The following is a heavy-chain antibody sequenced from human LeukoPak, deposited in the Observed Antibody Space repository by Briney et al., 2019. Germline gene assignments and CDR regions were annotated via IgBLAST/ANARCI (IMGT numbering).Heavy chain of an antibody. CDR3: ARSGYDILTGCLPFYGMDV. CDR1: GFTFSDYY. D-gene: IGHD3-9*01. V-gene: IGHV3-11*01. CDR2: ISSSGSTI. J-gene: IGHJ6*02. Sequence: PGGSLRLSCAASGFTFSDYYMSWIRQAPGKGLEWVSYISSSGSTIYYADSVKGRFTISRDNAKNSLYLQMNSLRAEDTAVYYCARSGYDILTGCLPFYGMDVWGQGTTVTVSS.